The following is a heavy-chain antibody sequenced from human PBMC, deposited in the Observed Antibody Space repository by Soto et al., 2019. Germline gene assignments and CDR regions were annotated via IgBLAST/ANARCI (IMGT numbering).Heavy chain of an antibody. CDR3: ANYPTTVTSDY. J-gene: IGHJ4*02. CDR1: GGSFSGYY. V-gene: IGHV4-34*01. D-gene: IGHD4-17*01. CDR2: INHSGST. Sequence: SETLSLTCAVYGGSFSGYYWSWIRQPPGKGLEWIGEINHSGSTYCNPSLKSRVTISVDTSKNQFSLKLSSVTAADTAVYYCANYPTTVTSDYWGQGTLVTVSS.